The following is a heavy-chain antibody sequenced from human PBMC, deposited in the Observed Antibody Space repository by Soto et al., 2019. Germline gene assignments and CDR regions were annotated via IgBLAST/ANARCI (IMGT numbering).Heavy chain of an antibody. CDR1: EFTFSSYS. CDR3: ARGHFGVTMDV. Sequence: EVQLLESGGGLVQPGGSLRLSCAASEFTFSSYSMIWVGQAPGKGLEWVSGVNGGGDLTYYAESVKGRFTISRDNSKNTLYLQMNSLRAEDTAVFYCARGHFGVTMDVWGQGTTVTVSS. CDR2: VNGGGDLT. D-gene: IGHD3-3*01. V-gene: IGHV3-23*01. J-gene: IGHJ6*02.